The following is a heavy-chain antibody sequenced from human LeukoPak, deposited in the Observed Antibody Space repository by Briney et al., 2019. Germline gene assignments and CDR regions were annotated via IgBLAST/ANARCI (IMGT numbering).Heavy chain of an antibody. CDR1: GYSFTTYW. D-gene: IGHD3-22*01. Sequence: GVSLKISCKGSGYSFTTYWIGWVRQMPGRGLEWMGIIYPGDSDTRYGPSFQGQVTISADKPISTAYLQWSSLKASDTAMYYCARQFRDSSGYYSYYFDYWGQGTLVTVSS. J-gene: IGHJ4*02. CDR3: ARQFRDSSGYYSYYFDY. CDR2: IYPGDSDT. V-gene: IGHV5-51*01.